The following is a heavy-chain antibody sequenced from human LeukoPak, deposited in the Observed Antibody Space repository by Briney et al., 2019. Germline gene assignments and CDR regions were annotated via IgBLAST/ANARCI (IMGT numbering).Heavy chain of an antibody. V-gene: IGHV4-34*01. CDR1: GGSFSGYY. CDR3: ARGRGIAVAGTSDY. Sequence: SETLSLTCAVYGGSFSGYYWSWIRQPPGEGLEWIGEINHSGSTNYNPSLKSRITISVDTSKNQFSLKLSSVTAADTAVYYCARGRGIAVAGTSDYWGQGTLVTVSS. D-gene: IGHD6-19*01. CDR2: INHSGST. J-gene: IGHJ4*02.